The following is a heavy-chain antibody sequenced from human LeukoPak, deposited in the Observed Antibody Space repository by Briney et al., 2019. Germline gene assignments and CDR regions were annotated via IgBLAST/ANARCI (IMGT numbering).Heavy chain of an antibody. J-gene: IGHJ4*02. CDR3: ARDEGRLLLWFGELRAFDY. CDR1: GFTFSSYS. Sequence: GGSLRLSCTASGFTFSSYSLNWVRQAPGKGLEWVSYISSSSSTIYYADSVKGRFTISRDNAKNSLYLQMNSLRAEDTAVYYCARDEGRLLLWFGELRAFDYWGQGTLVTVSS. V-gene: IGHV3-48*04. CDR2: ISSSSSTI. D-gene: IGHD3-10*01.